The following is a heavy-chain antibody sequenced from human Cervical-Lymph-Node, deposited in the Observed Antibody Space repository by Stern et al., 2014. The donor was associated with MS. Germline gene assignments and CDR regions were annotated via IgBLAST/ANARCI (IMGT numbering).Heavy chain of an antibody. CDR2: INPNSGGT. CDR1: GYTFTGYY. Sequence: VQLVQSGAEVKKPGASVKVSCKASGYTFTGYYMHWVRQAPGQGLEWMGRINPNSGGTNYAQKFQGRVTMTRDTSISTAYMELSRLRSDDTAVYYCASSVTIFGVVPTPLDYWGQGTLVTVSS. J-gene: IGHJ4*02. V-gene: IGHV1-2*06. D-gene: IGHD3-3*01. CDR3: ASSVTIFGVVPTPLDY.